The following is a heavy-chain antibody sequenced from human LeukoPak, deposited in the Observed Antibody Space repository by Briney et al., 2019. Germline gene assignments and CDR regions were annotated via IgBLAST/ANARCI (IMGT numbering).Heavy chain of an antibody. CDR3: ARGGPPGYYYDSSGYLIY. J-gene: IGHJ4*02. Sequence: GASVNVSCKASGGTFSSYAISWVRPAPGQGREWMGWISAYNGNTNYAQKLQGRVTMTTDTSTSTAYMELRSLRSDDTAVYYCARGGPPGYYYDSSGYLIYWGQGTLVTVSS. D-gene: IGHD3-22*01. CDR1: GGTFSSYA. CDR2: ISAYNGNT. V-gene: IGHV1-18*01.